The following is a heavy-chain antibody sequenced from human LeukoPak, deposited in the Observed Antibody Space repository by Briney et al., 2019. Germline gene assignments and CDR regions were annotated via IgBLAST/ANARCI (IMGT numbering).Heavy chain of an antibody. V-gene: IGHV1-2*02. Sequence: ASVKVSCKASGYSFTAYYIHWFRQAPGQGLEWMGWINPNSGGTSYAQKFQDRVTMTRDTSISTAYMEVSSLRSDDTAVYYCARDLPPRQSDYWGQGTLVTVSS. CDR3: ARDLPPRQSDY. CDR2: INPNSGGT. CDR1: GYSFTAYY. J-gene: IGHJ4*02.